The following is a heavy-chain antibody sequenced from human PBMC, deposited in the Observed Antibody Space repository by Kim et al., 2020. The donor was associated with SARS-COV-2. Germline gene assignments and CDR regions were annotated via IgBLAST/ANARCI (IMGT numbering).Heavy chain of an antibody. V-gene: IGHV4-34*01. Sequence: NPSLKSRVTISVDTSKNQFSLKLSSVTAADTAVYYCARGSQQLVRRWFDPWGQGTLVTVSS. CDR3: ARGSQQLVRRWFDP. J-gene: IGHJ5*02. D-gene: IGHD6-13*01.